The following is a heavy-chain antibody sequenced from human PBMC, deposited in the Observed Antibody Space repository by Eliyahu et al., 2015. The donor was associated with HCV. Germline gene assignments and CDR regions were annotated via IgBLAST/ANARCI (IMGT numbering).Heavy chain of an antibody. CDR2: IHYSGST. D-gene: IGHD6-19*01. CDR1: GGSITTYY. V-gene: IGHV4-59*12. Sequence: QVQLQESGPGLVKPSETLSLTCTVXGGSITTYYWSWIRQPPGKRLEWIGYIHYSGSTNYNPSLKSRVTISIDTSKNQFSLNLTSVTAADTAMYYCASGGGGIAVTGTGGWFDPWGQGTLVTVSS. CDR3: ASGGGGIAVTGTGGWFDP. J-gene: IGHJ5*02.